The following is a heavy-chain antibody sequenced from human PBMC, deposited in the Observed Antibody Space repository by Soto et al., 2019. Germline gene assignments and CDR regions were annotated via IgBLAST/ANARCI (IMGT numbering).Heavy chain of an antibody. Sequence: EVQLLESGGGLVQPGESLRLSCAASGFTFSSYAMSWVRQAPGKGLEWISSISGGGGTTYFADSVKGRFTISRDNSKNTLYLQVSSLSAEDTAVYYWAEYDRPGIAAAADYWGQGTLVTVSS. CDR2: ISGGGGTT. V-gene: IGHV3-23*01. D-gene: IGHD6-13*01. CDR3: AEYDRPGIAAAADY. J-gene: IGHJ4*02. CDR1: GFTFSSYA.